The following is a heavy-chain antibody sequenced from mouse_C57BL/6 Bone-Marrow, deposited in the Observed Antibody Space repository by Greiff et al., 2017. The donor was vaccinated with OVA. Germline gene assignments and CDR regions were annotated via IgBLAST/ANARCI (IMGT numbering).Heavy chain of an antibody. CDR2: ITPNNGGP. D-gene: IGHD1-1*01. J-gene: IGHJ1*03. V-gene: IGHV1-26*01. Sequence: EVQLQQSGPELVKPGASVTISCKASGYTFTDYYLNWVKQSHGKSLEWIGDITPNNGGPSYKQKFKGKATLTVAQASSTAYIELRSLTSEYAAVYYCARPLDYYGSSYWYFDVWGTGTTVTVSS. CDR1: GYTFTDYY. CDR3: ARPLDYYGSSYWYFDV.